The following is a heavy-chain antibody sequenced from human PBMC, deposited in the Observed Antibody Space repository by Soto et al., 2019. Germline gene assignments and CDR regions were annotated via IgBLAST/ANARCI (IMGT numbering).Heavy chain of an antibody. D-gene: IGHD6-13*01. CDR3: AHKRPAAL. CDR2: ITGDTLES. V-gene: IGHV1-18*01. CDR1: GYTFNRYA. J-gene: IGHJ4*02. Sequence: QAQLGQPGAEVRKPGASVTVSCKASGYTFNRYATTWLRQAPGQAHEWMGWITGDTLESSYARKFQGRVALPRHTSTTPVYMALRSLRDDDRVVYYCAHKRPAALWGQGTLVTVSS.